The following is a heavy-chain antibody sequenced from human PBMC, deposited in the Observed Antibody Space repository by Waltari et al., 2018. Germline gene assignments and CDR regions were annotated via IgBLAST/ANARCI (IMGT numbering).Heavy chain of an antibody. D-gene: IGHD6-19*01. CDR1: GFTFSSYS. Sequence: EVQLVESGGGLVQPGGSLRLSCAASGFTFSSYSMNWVRQAPGKGLEWVSYISSSSSTIDYADSVKGRFTISRDNAKISLYLQMNSLRAEDTAVYYCARDMVEQWLYDYWGQGTLVTVSS. CDR2: ISSSSSTI. J-gene: IGHJ4*02. V-gene: IGHV3-48*04. CDR3: ARDMVEQWLYDY.